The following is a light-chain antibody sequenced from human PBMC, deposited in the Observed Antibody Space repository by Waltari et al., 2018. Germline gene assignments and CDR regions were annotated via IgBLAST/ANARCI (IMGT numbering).Light chain of an antibody. CDR2: EYH. CDR3: YSTDRTGKQRV. J-gene: IGLJ2*01. V-gene: IGLV3-10*01. Sequence: SYELTQPPSVSVSPGQTARIPRSGAAFPINYGSWYHQKSGQVPVLVSYEYHKRRSGIPERFSGSSSGTMVTLTISGAQVEDEGDYYCYSTDRTGKQRVFGGGTKLTVL. CDR1: AFPINY.